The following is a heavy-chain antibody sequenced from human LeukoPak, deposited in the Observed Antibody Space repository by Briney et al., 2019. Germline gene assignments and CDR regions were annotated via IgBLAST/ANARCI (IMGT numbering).Heavy chain of an antibody. V-gene: IGHV3-48*01. J-gene: IGHJ4*02. CDR1: GFTFSSYE. D-gene: IGHD3-10*01. CDR3: ARADGSGSYDY. Sequence: PGGSLRLSCAASGFTFSSYEMNWVRQAPGKGLEWVSYISSSSSTIYYADSVKGRFTISRDNAKNSLYLQMNSLRAEDTAVYYCARADGSGSYDYWGQGTLVTVSS. CDR2: ISSSSSTI.